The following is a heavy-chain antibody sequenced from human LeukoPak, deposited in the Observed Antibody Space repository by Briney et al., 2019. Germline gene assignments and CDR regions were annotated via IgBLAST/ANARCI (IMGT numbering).Heavy chain of an antibody. J-gene: IGHJ4*02. CDR2: IYHSGST. V-gene: IGHV4-38-2*02. CDR1: GYSISSGYY. CDR3: ARGSMIVVVMPFDY. D-gene: IGHD3-22*01. Sequence: SETLSLTCTVSGYSISSGYYWGWIRQPPGKGLEWIGSIYHSGSTYYNPSLKSRVTISVDTSKNQFSLKLSSVTAADTAVYYCARGSMIVVVMPFDYWGQGTLVTVSS.